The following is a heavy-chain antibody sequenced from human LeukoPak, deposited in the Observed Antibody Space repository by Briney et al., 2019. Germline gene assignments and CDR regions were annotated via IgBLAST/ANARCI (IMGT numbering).Heavy chain of an antibody. CDR3: ARNRVVPAAMVWFDP. CDR2: VDPADGEA. D-gene: IGHD2-2*01. V-gene: IGHV1-69-2*01. CDR1: GYTFTDYY. J-gene: IGHJ5*02. Sequence: ASVKVSCKASGYTFTDYYMHWVVQAPGKGLEWMGRVDPADGEAAYAQKFQGRVTITADPSRDTAYMELSSLRSEDTAVYYCARNRVVPAAMVWFDPWGQGTLVTVSS.